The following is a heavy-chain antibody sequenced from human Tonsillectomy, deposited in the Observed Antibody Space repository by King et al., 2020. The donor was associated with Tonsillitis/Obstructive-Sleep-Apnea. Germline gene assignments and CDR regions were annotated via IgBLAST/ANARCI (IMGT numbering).Heavy chain of an antibody. CDR1: GFTFDDYA. CDR2: ISWNSGSI. J-gene: IGHJ4*02. V-gene: IGHV3-9*01. CDR3: ANAIDYCSSTSGYTDGAFDY. D-gene: IGHD2-2*02. Sequence: VQLVESGGGLVQPGRSLRLSCAASGFTFDDYAMHWVRQAPGKGLEWVSVISWNSGSIGSADSVKGRFTISRDNAKNSLYLLMNSLRAEDTALYYCANAIDYCSSTSGYTDGAFDYWGQGTMVTVSS.